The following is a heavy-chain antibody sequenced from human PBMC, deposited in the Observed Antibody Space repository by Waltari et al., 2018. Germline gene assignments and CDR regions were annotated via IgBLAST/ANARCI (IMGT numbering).Heavy chain of an antibody. Sequence: QVQLQESGPGLVKPSETLSLTCTVPGGSISSYYWSWIRQPPGKGLEWIGYIYYSGSTNYNPSLKSRVTISVDTSKNQFSLKLSSVTAADTAVYYCAREKGEYSSSHYGMDVWGQGTTVTVSS. CDR3: AREKGEYSSSHYGMDV. J-gene: IGHJ6*02. V-gene: IGHV4-59*01. D-gene: IGHD6-6*01. CDR1: GGSISSYY. CDR2: IYYSGST.